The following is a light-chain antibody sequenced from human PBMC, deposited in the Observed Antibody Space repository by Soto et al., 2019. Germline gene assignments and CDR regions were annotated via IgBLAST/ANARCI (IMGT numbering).Light chain of an antibody. Sequence: EIVLTQSPATLSLSPGERASLSCRASQSVTTYLAWCQQKPGQAPRLLIYDSSNRATGIPARFSGSGSGTDFTLTISSLESEDFAVYYCQQRVNRVTFGGGTKVEI. V-gene: IGKV3-11*01. CDR2: DSS. CDR3: QQRVNRVT. J-gene: IGKJ4*01. CDR1: QSVTTY.